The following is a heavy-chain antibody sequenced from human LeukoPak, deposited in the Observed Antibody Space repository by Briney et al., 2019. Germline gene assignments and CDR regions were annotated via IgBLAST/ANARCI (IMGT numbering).Heavy chain of an antibody. Sequence: GRSLRLSCAASGFTFSSYGMHRVRQAPGKGLEWVAVIWYDGSNKYYADSVKGRFTISRDNSENTLYLQMNSLRAEDTAVYYCARDRDYGDHFDYWGQGTLVTVSS. CDR3: ARDRDYGDHFDY. V-gene: IGHV3-33*01. D-gene: IGHD4-17*01. J-gene: IGHJ4*02. CDR1: GFTFSSYG. CDR2: IWYDGSNK.